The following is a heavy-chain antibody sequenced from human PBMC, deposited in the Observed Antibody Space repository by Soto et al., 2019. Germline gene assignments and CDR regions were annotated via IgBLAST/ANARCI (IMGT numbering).Heavy chain of an antibody. V-gene: IGHV5-51*01. CDR2: IYPRDSDT. CDR3: VRHHIVATPRGWFDP. CDR1: GYSITSDW. D-gene: IGHD5-12*01. J-gene: IGHJ5*02. Sequence: EVQLVQSGAEVRKPGESLKISCKASGYSITSDWIGWVRQMPGKGLEWLGIIYPRDSDTRYSPSFEGQVTISADKTTNTAYLQWSSLKASDTAIYYCVRHHIVATPRGWFDPWDQGTLVTVSS.